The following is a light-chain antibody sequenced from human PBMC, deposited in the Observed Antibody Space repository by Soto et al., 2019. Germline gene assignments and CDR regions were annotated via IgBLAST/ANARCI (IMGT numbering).Light chain of an antibody. Sequence: QSVLTQPPSVSGAPGQRVTISCTGSSSNIGARYDVHWYEQLPGTAPKLLIYGNNNRPSGVPDRFSGSRSGTSASLAITGLQADDEADYYCQSYDSSLSGPVFGGGTKLTVL. V-gene: IGLV1-40*01. J-gene: IGLJ2*01. CDR3: QSYDSSLSGPV. CDR2: GNN. CDR1: SSNIGARYD.